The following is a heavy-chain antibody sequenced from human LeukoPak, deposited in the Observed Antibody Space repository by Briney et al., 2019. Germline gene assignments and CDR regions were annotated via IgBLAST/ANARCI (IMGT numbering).Heavy chain of an antibody. CDR1: GSTFIAYY. Sequence: ASGKVSCKASGSTFIAYYMHWVRQAPGQGLEWMGWINPNSGGTNYAQKFQGRVTITRDTSITTAYMELNRLSSDDTAVYYCARVGGFSYGYFDYWGQGTLVTVSS. CDR3: ARVGGFSYGYFDY. V-gene: IGHV1-2*02. J-gene: IGHJ4*02. CDR2: INPNSGGT. D-gene: IGHD4-17*01.